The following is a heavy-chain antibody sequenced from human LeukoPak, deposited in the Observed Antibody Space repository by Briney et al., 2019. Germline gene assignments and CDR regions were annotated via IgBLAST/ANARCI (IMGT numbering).Heavy chain of an antibody. CDR3: ARHSLSGFAAAGAFDY. CDR1: NGSISYYY. D-gene: IGHD6-13*01. Sequence: SETLSLTCTVSNGSISYYYWSWIRQPPGKGLEWIGYIYYSGSTNYNPSLKSRVTISVDTSKNQFSLNLSSVTAADTAVYYCARHSLSGFAAAGAFDYWGQGTLVTVSS. J-gene: IGHJ4*02. CDR2: IYYSGST. V-gene: IGHV4-59*08.